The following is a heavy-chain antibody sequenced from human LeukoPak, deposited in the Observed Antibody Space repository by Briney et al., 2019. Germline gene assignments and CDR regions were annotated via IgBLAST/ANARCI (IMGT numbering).Heavy chain of an antibody. CDR1: GYTLTDYY. J-gene: IGHJ4*02. CDR2: INPNSGGT. Sequence: ASVNVSCKASGYTLTDYYMHWVRQAPGQGLEWMGRINPNSGGTNYAQKFQGRVTMTRDTSISTVYMELSRLRSDDTAVYYCARVGYYESSGYYEYWGQGALVTVSS. D-gene: IGHD3-22*01. CDR3: ARVGYYESSGYYEY. V-gene: IGHV1-2*06.